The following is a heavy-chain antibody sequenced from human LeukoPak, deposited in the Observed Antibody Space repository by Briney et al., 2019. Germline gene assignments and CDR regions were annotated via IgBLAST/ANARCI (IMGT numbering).Heavy chain of an antibody. D-gene: IGHD2-2*01. V-gene: IGHV1-2*02. Sequence: ASVKVSCKASGYTFTGYYMHWVRQAPGQGLEWMGWINPNSGGTNYAQKFQGRVTMTRDTSISTAYMELNRLRSDDTAVYYCARSGPVPAAYNWFDPWGQGTLVTVSS. J-gene: IGHJ5*02. CDR3: ARSGPVPAAYNWFDP. CDR1: GYTFTGYY. CDR2: INPNSGGT.